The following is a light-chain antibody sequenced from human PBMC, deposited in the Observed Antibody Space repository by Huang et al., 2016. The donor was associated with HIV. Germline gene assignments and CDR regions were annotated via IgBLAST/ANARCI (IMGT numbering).Light chain of an antibody. CDR3: QQYDNSPYT. Sequence: EIVLTQSPGTLSLSPGERAKLSCRASQSDSGYLAWYQQKPGQDPRPLIYGVSSRATCLPDRFSGSGSGTNFPLTISGLEPEDFAVYYCQQYDNSPYTFGQGTKLEIK. CDR2: GVS. CDR1: QSDSGY. J-gene: IGKJ2*01. V-gene: IGKV3-20*01.